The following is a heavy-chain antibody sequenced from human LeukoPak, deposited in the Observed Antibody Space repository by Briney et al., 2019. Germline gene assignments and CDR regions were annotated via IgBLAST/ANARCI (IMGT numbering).Heavy chain of an antibody. CDR1: GGTFSSYA. Sequence: SVKVSCKASGGTFSSYAISWVRQAPGQGLEWMGRIIPIFGTANYAQKFQGRVTITTDEFTSTAYMELSSLRSEDTAVYYCARDSAVWSGSFVYYFDYWGQGTLVTVSS. J-gene: IGHJ4*02. CDR2: IIPIFGTA. CDR3: ARDSAVWSGSFVYYFDY. D-gene: IGHD1-26*01. V-gene: IGHV1-69*05.